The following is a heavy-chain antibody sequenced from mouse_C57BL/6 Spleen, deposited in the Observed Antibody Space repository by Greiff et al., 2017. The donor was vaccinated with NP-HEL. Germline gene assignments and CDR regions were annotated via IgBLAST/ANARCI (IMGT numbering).Heavy chain of an antibody. V-gene: IGHV1-50*01. Sequence: VQLLQPGAELVKPGASVKLSCKASGYTFTSYWMQWVKQRPGQGLEWIGEIDPSDSYTNYNQKFKGKATLTVDTSSSTAYMQLSSLTSEDSAVYYCARRGGEGCFAYWGQGTLVTVSA. CDR2: IDPSDSYT. CDR3: ARRGGEGCFAY. J-gene: IGHJ3*01. CDR1: GYTFTSYW.